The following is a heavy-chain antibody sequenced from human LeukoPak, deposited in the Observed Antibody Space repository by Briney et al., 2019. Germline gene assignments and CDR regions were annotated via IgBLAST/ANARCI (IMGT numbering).Heavy chain of an antibody. D-gene: IGHD1-20*01. J-gene: IGHJ4*02. V-gene: IGHV3-74*01. CDR2: INSDGSST. Sequence: GGSLRLSCAASGFTVSSNYMSWVRQAPGKGLVWVSRINSDGSSTSYADSVKGRFTISRDNAKNTLYLQMNSLRAEDTAVYYCASFSVTGKRVYYFDYWGQGTLVTVSS. CDR1: GFTVSSNY. CDR3: ASFSVTGKRVYYFDY.